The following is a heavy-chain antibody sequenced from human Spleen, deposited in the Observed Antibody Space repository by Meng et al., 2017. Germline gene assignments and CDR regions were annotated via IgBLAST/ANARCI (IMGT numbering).Heavy chain of an antibody. Sequence: QGQLGQSGAEVKKPGASVKVSCKASGYTFTSYSISWVRQAPGQGPQWMGWISVYNGNTNYAQNLQGRVTMTTDTSTSTAYMELRSLRSDDTAVYYCARDWGWFGELSGWGPWGQGTLVTVSS. D-gene: IGHD3-10*01. V-gene: IGHV1-18*01. CDR1: GYTFTSYS. J-gene: IGHJ5*02. CDR2: ISVYNGNT. CDR3: ARDWGWFGELSGWGP.